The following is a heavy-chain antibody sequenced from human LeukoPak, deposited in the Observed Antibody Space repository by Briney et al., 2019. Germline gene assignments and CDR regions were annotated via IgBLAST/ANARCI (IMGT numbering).Heavy chain of an antibody. D-gene: IGHD1-26*01. V-gene: IGHV3-7*03. CDR1: GFTSYW. Sequence: GGSLRLSCAASGFTSYWMSWVRQAPGEGLEWVANINPDGSETYYVDSVRGRFTISRDNPKNSLYLQMNSLRAEYTAVYYCARNSGPFDFWGQGTLVTVSS. J-gene: IGHJ4*02. CDR3: ARNSGPFDF. CDR2: INPDGSET.